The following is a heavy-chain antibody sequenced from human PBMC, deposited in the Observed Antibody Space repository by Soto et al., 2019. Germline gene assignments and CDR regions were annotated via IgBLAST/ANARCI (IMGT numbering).Heavy chain of an antibody. D-gene: IGHD5-12*01. CDR3: ITISRLSRVDN. Sequence: PGGSLRLSCAASGFSFSNAWLNWGRQAPGKGLEWVGRIKSKTDGGTTDHAAPVQGRFTISRDDSKNTLYLQMKSLKNEGTAIYYCITISRLSRVDNWGQGTVVTVSS. J-gene: IGHJ4*02. CDR1: GFSFSNAW. V-gene: IGHV3-15*01. CDR2: IKSKTDGGTT.